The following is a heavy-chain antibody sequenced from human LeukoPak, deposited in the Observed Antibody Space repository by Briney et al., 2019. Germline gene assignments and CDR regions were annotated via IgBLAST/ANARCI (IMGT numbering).Heavy chain of an antibody. D-gene: IGHD3-10*01. CDR1: GFTFSSYS. CDR2: ISSSSSYI. Sequence: GGSLRLSCAASGFTFSSYSMNWVRQAPGKGLEWVSSISSSSSYIYYADSVKGRFTISRDNAKNSLYLQMNSLRAEDTAVYYCARDLIKKLTVVRGGIYGCWGPGTLVTVSS. CDR3: ARDLIKKLTVVRGGIYGC. J-gene: IGHJ4*02. V-gene: IGHV3-21*01.